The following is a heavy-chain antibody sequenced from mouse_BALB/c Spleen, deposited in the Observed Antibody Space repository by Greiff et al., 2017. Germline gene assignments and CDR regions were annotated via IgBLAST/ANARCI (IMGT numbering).Heavy chain of an antibody. J-gene: IGHJ2*01. D-gene: IGHD2-1*01. V-gene: IGHV2-9*02. CDR3: ARAYGNLDY. Sequence: QVQLQQSGPGLVAPSQSLSITCTVSGFSLTSYGVHWVRQPPGKGLEWLGVIWAGGSTNYNSALMSRLSISKDNSKSQVFLKMNSLQTDDTAMYYCARAYGNLDYWGQGTTLTVSS. CDR2: IWAGGST. CDR1: GFSLTSYG.